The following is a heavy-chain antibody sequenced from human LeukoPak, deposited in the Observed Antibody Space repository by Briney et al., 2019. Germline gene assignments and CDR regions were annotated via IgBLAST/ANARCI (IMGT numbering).Heavy chain of an antibody. V-gene: IGHV1-2*02. J-gene: IGHJ6*03. CDR2: INPNSGGT. CDR3: ARVLLWFGNPRYMDV. Sequence: ASVKVSCKASGYTFTDYYMHWVRQAPGQGLEWMGWINPNSGGTNYAQKLQGRVTMTTDTSTSTAYMELRSLRSDDTAVYYCARVLLWFGNPRYMDVWGKGTTVTVSS. D-gene: IGHD3-10*01. CDR1: GYTFTDYY.